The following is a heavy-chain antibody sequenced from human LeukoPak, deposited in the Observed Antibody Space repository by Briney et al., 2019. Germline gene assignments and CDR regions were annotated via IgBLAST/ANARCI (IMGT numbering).Heavy chain of an antibody. J-gene: IGHJ4*02. V-gene: IGHV3-33*01. CDR3: ARSVVADDY. D-gene: IGHD3-22*01. CDR2: IWYDGSNK. Sequence: GGSLRLSCAASGFTFSSYGMHWVRQAPGKGLEWVAVIWYDGSNKYYADSVKGRFTISRDNAKNSLYLQMNSLRAEDTAVYYCARSVVADDYWGQGTLVTVSS. CDR1: GFTFSSYG.